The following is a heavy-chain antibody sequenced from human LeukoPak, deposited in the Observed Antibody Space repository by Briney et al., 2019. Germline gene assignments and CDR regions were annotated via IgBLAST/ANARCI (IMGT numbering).Heavy chain of an antibody. V-gene: IGHV3-48*02. CDR1: GFTFSGSA. J-gene: IGHJ4*02. CDR3: ARDWYGDYVSGDY. CDR2: ISSSSSTI. Sequence: GGSLRLSCAASGFTFSGSAMHWVRQASGKGLEWVSYISSSSSTIYYADSVKGRFTISRDNAKNSLYLQMNSLRDEDTAVYYCARDWYGDYVSGDYWGQGTLVTVSS. D-gene: IGHD4-17*01.